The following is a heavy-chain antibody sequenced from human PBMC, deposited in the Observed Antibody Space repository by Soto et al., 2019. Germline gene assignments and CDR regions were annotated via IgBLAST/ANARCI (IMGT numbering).Heavy chain of an antibody. V-gene: IGHV3-30-3*01. CDR1: GFTFSSYA. Sequence: QVQLVESGGGVVQTGRSLRLSCAASGFTFSSYAMHWVRQAPGKGLEWVAVISYDGSNKYYADSVKGRFTISRDNSKNTLYLQMNSLRAEDTAVYYCAREIVVGSFDYWGQGTLVTVSS. CDR3: AREIVVGSFDY. J-gene: IGHJ4*02. D-gene: IGHD3-22*01. CDR2: ISYDGSNK.